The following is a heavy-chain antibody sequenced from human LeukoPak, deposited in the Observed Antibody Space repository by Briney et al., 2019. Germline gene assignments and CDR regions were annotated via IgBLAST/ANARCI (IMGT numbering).Heavy chain of an antibody. Sequence: SETLSLTCTVSGGSISSGAYYWSWIRQPPGKGLEWIGYIYHSGSTYYNPSLKSRVTISVDRSKNQFSLKLSSVTAADTAVYYCARASGYCSSTSCYTFDYWGQGTLVTVSS. CDR2: IYHSGST. J-gene: IGHJ4*02. V-gene: IGHV4-30-2*01. D-gene: IGHD2-2*02. CDR1: GGSISSGAYY. CDR3: ARASGYCSSTSCYTFDY.